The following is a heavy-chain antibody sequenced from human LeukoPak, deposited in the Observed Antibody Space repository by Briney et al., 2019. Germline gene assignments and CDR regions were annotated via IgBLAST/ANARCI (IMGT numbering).Heavy chain of an antibody. D-gene: IGHD6-13*01. V-gene: IGHV4-39*01. CDR1: GGSISSSSYY. Sequence: SETLSLTCTVSGGSISSSSYYWGWIRQPPGKGLEWIGSIYYSGSTYYNPSLKSRVTISVDTSKNQFSLKLSSVTAADTAVYYCAQYIAAAGTNAFDIWGQGTMVTVSS. CDR3: AQYIAAAGTNAFDI. J-gene: IGHJ3*02. CDR2: IYYSGST.